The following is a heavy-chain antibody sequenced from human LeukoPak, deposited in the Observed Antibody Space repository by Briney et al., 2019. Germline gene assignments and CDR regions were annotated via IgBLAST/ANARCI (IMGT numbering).Heavy chain of an antibody. V-gene: IGHV3-43*01. CDR1: GFIFDDYT. CDR3: LRDRGYSTYDC. Sequence: GGSLRLSCAASGFIFDDYTMHWVRQAPGKTLEWVALISWDGTTYYPDSVKGRFTISRDNAKNSLYLQMNTLRAEDTAVYYCLRDRGYSTYDCWGQGTLVTVSS. CDR2: ISWDGTT. D-gene: IGHD6-13*01. J-gene: IGHJ4*02.